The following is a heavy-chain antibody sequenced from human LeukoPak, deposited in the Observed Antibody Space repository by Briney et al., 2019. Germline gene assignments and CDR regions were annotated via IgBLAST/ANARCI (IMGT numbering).Heavy chain of an antibody. CDR1: GFTFSSYS. D-gene: IGHD1-26*01. V-gene: IGHV3-48*02. CDR3: ARGGGSYYVGAFDI. CDR2: ISSSSSTI. Sequence: GGSLRLSCAAPGFTFSSYSMNWVRQAPGKGLEWVSYISSSSSTIYYADSVKGRFTISRDNAKNSLYLQMNSLRDEDTAVYYCARGGGSYYVGAFDIWGQGTMVTVSS. J-gene: IGHJ3*02.